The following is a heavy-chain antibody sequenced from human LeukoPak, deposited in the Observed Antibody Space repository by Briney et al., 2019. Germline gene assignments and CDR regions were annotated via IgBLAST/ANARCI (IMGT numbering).Heavy chain of an antibody. CDR3: AKDYGDHLFDY. V-gene: IGHV4-34*01. CDR1: GGSFSGYY. CDR2: INHSGRT. Sequence: SETLSLTCAVYGGSFSGYYWSWIRQPPGKGLEWIGEINHSGRTNYNPSLKSRVTISVDTSKNQFSLKLSSVTAADTAVYYCAKDYGDHLFDYWGQGSLVTVSS. D-gene: IGHD4-17*01. J-gene: IGHJ4*02.